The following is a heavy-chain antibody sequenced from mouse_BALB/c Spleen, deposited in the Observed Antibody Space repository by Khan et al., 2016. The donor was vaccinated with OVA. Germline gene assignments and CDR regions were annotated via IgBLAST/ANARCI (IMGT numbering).Heavy chain of an antibody. V-gene: IGHV3-2*02. CDR2: ISYSGST. J-gene: IGHJ4*01. CDR3: ASELGRYYAMDY. D-gene: IGHD4-1*01. Sequence: VQLKQSGPGLVKPSQSLSLTCTVAGYSITSDYAWNWIRQFPGNKLEWMGYISYSGSTGYNPSLKSRISITRDTSKNQFFLQLNSVTTENTATYYWASELGRYYAMDYWGQGTSVTVSS. CDR1: GYSITSDYA.